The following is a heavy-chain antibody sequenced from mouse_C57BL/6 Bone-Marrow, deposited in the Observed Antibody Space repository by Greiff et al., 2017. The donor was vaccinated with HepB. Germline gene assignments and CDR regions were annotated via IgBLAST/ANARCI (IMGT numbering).Heavy chain of an antibody. CDR3: TRERLSAWFAY. Sequence: QVQLQHSGAELVRPGASVTLSCKASGYTFTDYEMHWVKQTPVHGLEWIGAIDPETGGTAYNQKFKGKAILTADKSSSTAYMELRSLTSEDSAVYYCTRERLSAWFAYWGQGTLVTVSA. D-gene: IGHD3-2*02. J-gene: IGHJ3*01. CDR2: IDPETGGT. CDR1: GYTFTDYE. V-gene: IGHV1-15*01.